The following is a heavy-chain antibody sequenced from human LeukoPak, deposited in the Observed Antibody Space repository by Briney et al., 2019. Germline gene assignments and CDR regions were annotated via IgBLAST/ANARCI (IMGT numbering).Heavy chain of an antibody. D-gene: IGHD1-26*01. Sequence: ASVKVSCKVSGYTFTELSMHWVRQAPGKGLEWMGGFDPEDGETIYAQKFQGRVTMTEDTSTDTAYMELSSLRSEDTAVYYCATSIVGATIAYFQHWGQGTLVTVSS. V-gene: IGHV1-24*01. CDR3: ATSIVGATIAYFQH. CDR1: GYTFTELS. J-gene: IGHJ1*01. CDR2: FDPEDGET.